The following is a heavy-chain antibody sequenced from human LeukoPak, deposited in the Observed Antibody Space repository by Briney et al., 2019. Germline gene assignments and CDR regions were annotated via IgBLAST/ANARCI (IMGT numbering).Heavy chain of an antibody. V-gene: IGHV4-38-2*02. D-gene: IGHD3-22*01. Sequence: SETLSLTCTVSGYSISSGYYWGWIRQPPGKGLEWIGYIYYSGSTNYNPSLKSRVTMSADTSKNQLSLKLSSVTAADTAVYYCARPYYYDSRIDPWGQGILVTVSS. J-gene: IGHJ5*02. CDR3: ARPYYYDSRIDP. CDR2: IYYSGST. CDR1: GYSISSGYY.